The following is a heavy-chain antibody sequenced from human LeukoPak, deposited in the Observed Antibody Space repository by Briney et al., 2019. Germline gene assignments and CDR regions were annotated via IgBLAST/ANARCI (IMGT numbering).Heavy chain of an antibody. CDR2: IYPGDSDT. D-gene: IGHD2-21*02. CDR1: GYSFTSYC. V-gene: IGHV5-51*01. CDR3: ARMAYCGGDCYFISTYYFDY. Sequence: GESLKISCKVSGYSFTSYCIGWVRQMPGKGLEWMGIIYPGDSDTRYSPSFQGQVTISADKSISTAYLQWSSLKASDTAMYYCARMAYCGGDCYFISTYYFDYWGQGTLVTVSS. J-gene: IGHJ4*02.